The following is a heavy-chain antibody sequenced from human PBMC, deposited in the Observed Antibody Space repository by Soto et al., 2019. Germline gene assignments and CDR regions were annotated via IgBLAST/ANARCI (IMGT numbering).Heavy chain of an antibody. CDR1: GGSIRSSNYY. CDR3: ASLQVPGNFDY. J-gene: IGHJ4*02. CDR2: IYYSGDT. Sequence: QLQLQESGPGLVKPSETLSLTCTVSGGSIRSSNYYWAWVRQPPGKGLEWIANIYYSGDTYFHPSLRNRLTVSVDTSKKQFSLKLSSLTAADTAMYYCASLQVPGNFDYWGQGTLVTVSS. V-gene: IGHV4-39*01. D-gene: IGHD6-13*01.